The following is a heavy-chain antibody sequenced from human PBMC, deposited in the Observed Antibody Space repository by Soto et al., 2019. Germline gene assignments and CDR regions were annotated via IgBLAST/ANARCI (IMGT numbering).Heavy chain of an antibody. CDR1: GGTFGSYA. CDR2: IIPVSGAA. Sequence: QVQLVQSGAEVKKPGSSVKVSCKASGGTFGSYAFSWVRQAPGQGLEWMGGIIPVSGAAHYAQKFQGRATITADESTSTAYMELSSLSSQDTAVYYCATALGCRSTSCTLDYWGQGTRVIVSS. CDR3: ATALGCRSTSCTLDY. J-gene: IGHJ4*02. D-gene: IGHD2-2*01. V-gene: IGHV1-69*01.